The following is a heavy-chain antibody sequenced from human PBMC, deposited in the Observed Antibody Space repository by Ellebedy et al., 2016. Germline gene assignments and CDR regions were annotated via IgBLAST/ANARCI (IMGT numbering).Heavy chain of an antibody. J-gene: IGHJ3*01. CDR3: AKWNGDWNAFDV. CDR1: GGSVSSDY. CDR2: VFHTGTT. Sequence: SETLSLTCNVSGGSVSSDYWNWIRRPPGKGLEWIGNVFHTGTTNYNPSLKSRVTMSVDTSKSQFSLRLTSVTAADTAVYYCAKWNGDWNAFDVWGQGTMVTVCS. V-gene: IGHV4-59*02. D-gene: IGHD1-1*01.